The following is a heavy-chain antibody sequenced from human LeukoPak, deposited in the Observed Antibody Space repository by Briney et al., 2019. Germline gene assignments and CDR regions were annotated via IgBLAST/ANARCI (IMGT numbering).Heavy chain of an antibody. CDR3: ARLKGSDKWIQLWLSGFDY. CDR2: IYPGDSDT. D-gene: IGHD5-18*01. CDR1: GYSFTSYW. Sequence: GESLKISCKGSGYSFTSYWIGWVRQMPGKGLEWMGIIYPGDSDTRYSPSFQGQVTISADKSISTAYLQWSSLKASDTAMYYCARLKGSDKWIQLWLSGFDYWGQGTLVTVSS. J-gene: IGHJ4*02. V-gene: IGHV5-51*01.